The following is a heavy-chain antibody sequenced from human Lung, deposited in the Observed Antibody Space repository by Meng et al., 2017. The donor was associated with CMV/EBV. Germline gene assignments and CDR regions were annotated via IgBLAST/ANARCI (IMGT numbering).Heavy chain of an antibody. V-gene: IGHV3-30-3*01. CDR2: ISYDGSNK. CDR3: ARDWNVVVPAATYYYYGMDV. D-gene: IGHD2-2*01. Sequence: SCAASGFPFSSYAMHWVRQAPGKGLEWVAVISYDGSNKYYADSVKGRFTISRDNSKNTLYLQMNSLRAEDTAVYYCARDWNVVVPAATYYYYGMDVWXQGTTVTVSS. J-gene: IGHJ6*02. CDR1: GFPFSSYA.